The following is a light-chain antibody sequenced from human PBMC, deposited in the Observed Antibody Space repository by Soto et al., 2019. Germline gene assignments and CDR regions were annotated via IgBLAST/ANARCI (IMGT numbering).Light chain of an antibody. CDR1: SSDVGGYNY. J-gene: IGLJ1*01. CDR3: CSYAGSYTFPYV. Sequence: QSVLTQPRSVSGSPGQSVTISCTGTSSDVGGYNYVSSYQQHPGKAPKLMIYDVSKRPPGVPDRFSGSKSGNTASLTISGLQAEDEADYYCCSYAGSYTFPYVFGTGTKVTVL. V-gene: IGLV2-11*01. CDR2: DVS.